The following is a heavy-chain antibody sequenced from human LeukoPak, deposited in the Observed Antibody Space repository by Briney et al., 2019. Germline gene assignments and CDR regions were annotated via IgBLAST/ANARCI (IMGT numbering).Heavy chain of an antibody. J-gene: IGHJ4*02. CDR3: ARARDCRSTSCYRNFDN. CDR2: TFTGGTT. CDR1: GFSVSNNY. V-gene: IGHV3-66*02. Sequence: GGSLRLACEVSGFSVSNNYMNWVRQAPGKGLEWVSATFTGGTTHYADSVKGRFTISRDTSKNTLHLQMNSLRAEDTAVYYCARARDCRSTSCYRNFDNWGQGTLVTVSS. D-gene: IGHD2-2*02.